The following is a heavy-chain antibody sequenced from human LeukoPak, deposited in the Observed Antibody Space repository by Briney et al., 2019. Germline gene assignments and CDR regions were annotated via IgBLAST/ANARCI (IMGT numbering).Heavy chain of an antibody. CDR2: IYSGGST. V-gene: IGHV3-53*01. CDR1: EFSVGSNY. CDR3: ARGPDSSGYPRLPAFDI. D-gene: IGHD3-22*01. J-gene: IGHJ3*02. Sequence: PGGSLRLSCAASEFSVGSNYMTWVRQAPGKGLEWVSVIYSGGSTYYADSVKGRFTISRDNSKNTLYLQMNSLRAEDTAVYYCARGPDSSGYPRLPAFDIWGQGTMVTVSS.